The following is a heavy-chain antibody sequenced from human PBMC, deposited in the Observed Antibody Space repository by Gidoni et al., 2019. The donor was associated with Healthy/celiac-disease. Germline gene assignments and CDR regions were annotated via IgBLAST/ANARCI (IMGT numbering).Heavy chain of an antibody. D-gene: IGHD6-19*01. V-gene: IGHV3-23*01. J-gene: IGHJ6*02. CDR1: GFTFSSYA. CDR2: MSGSGGST. Sequence: EVQLLESGGGLVQPGGSLRLSCAASGFTFSSYAMSWVRQAPGKGREWVSAMSGSGGSTYYADSVKGRFTISRDNSKNTLYLQMNSLRAEDTAVYYCAKDWDSSGWRPGGLGVMDVWGQGTTVTVSS. CDR3: AKDWDSSGWRPGGLGVMDV.